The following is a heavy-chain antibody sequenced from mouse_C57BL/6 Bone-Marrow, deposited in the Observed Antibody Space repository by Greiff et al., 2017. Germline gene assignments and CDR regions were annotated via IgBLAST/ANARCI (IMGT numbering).Heavy chain of an antibody. CDR1: GYTFTSYW. CDR3: ARNYYYSSLYYFDY. D-gene: IGHD1-1*01. CDR2: INPSSGYT. V-gene: IGHV1-7*01. Sequence: VQLQQSGAELAKPGASVKLSCKASGYTFTSYWMHWVKQRPGQGLEWIGYINPSSGYTKYNQKFKDKAPLTADKSSSTAYMQLSSLTYEDSAVXYCARNYYYSSLYYFDYWGQGTTLTVAS. J-gene: IGHJ2*01.